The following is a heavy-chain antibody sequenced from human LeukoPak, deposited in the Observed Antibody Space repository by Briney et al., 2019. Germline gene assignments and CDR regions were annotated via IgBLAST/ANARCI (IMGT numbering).Heavy chain of an antibody. J-gene: IGHJ4*02. CDR3: TTDKIVGATTFYGSREGY. V-gene: IGHV3-15*01. CDR2: IKSKTDGGTT. Sequence: GGSLRLSCAASGFTFSNAWMSWVRQAPGKGLEWVGRIKSKTDGGTTEYAAPVKGRFTISRDDSKNTLYLQMNSLKTEDTAVYYCTTDKIVGATTFYGSREGYWGQGTLVTVSS. D-gene: IGHD1-26*01. CDR1: GFTFSNAW.